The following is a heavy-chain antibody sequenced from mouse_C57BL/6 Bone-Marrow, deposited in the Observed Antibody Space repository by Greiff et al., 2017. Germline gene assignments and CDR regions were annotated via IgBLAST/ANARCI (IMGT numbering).Heavy chain of an antibody. CDR2: IDPSDSYT. CDR1: GYTFTSYW. Sequence: QVQLQQPGAELVKPGASVKLSCKASGYTFTSYWMQWVKQRPGQGLELIGEIDPSDSYTNYNQKFKGKATLTVDTSSSTAYMQLSSLTSEDSAVYYCAREGYGPWYFDVWGTGTTVTVSS. CDR3: AREGYGPWYFDV. J-gene: IGHJ1*03. D-gene: IGHD1-1*01. V-gene: IGHV1-50*01.